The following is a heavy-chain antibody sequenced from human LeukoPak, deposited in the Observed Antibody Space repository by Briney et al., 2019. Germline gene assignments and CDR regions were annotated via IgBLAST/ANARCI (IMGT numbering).Heavy chain of an antibody. D-gene: IGHD2-21*02. CDR2: ISGSGGST. V-gene: IGHV3-23*01. J-gene: IGHJ3*02. CDR1: GFTFSSYA. CDR3: AKDLPYCGGDCYFAFDI. Sequence: GGSLRLFCAASGFTFSSYAMSWVRQASGEGLEWVSAISGSGGSTYYADSVKGRFTISRDNSKNTLYLQMNSMRAEDTAVYYCAKDLPYCGGDCYFAFDIWGQGTMVTVSS.